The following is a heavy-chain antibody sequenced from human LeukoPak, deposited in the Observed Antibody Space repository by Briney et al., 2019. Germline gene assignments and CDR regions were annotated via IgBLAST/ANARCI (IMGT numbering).Heavy chain of an antibody. CDR1: GFTFSSYA. CDR3: AKGHARVVTAAIDYFDY. CDR2: ISGSGGST. D-gene: IGHD2-2*02. J-gene: IGHJ4*02. V-gene: IGHV3-23*01. Sequence: GGSLRLSCAASGFTFSSYAMSWVRQAPGKGLEWVSAISGSGGSTYYADSVKGRFTISRDNSKNTLYLQMNSLRAEDTAVYYCAKGHARVVTAAIDYFDYWGQGTLVTVSS.